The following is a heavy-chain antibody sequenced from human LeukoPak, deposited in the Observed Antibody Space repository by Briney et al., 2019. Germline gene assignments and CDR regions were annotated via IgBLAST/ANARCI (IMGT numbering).Heavy chain of an antibody. V-gene: IGHV5-10-1*01. J-gene: IGHJ5*02. CDR2: IDPSDSYT. Sequence: GESLKISCQASGYSFTGFWITWVRQMPGKGLEWMGRIDPSDSYTNYSPSFQGHVTISADKSISTAYLQWSSLKASDTAMYYCARHVIHRIDPWGQGTLVTVSS. CDR3: ARHVIHRIDP. CDR1: GYSFTGFW.